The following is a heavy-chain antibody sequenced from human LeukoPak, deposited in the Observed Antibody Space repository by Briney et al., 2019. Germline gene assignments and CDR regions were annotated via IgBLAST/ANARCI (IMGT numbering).Heavy chain of an antibody. V-gene: IGHV1-18*01. CDR1: GYTFTSYG. CDR3: ARDHPYYDFWSGYSYMDV. J-gene: IGHJ6*03. CDR2: ISAYNGNT. Sequence: GASVKVSCKASGYTFTSYGISWVRQAPGQGLEWMGWISAYNGNTNYAQKLQGRATMTTDTSTSTAYMELRSLRSDDTAVYYCARDHPYYDFWSGYSYMDVWGKGTTVTVSS. D-gene: IGHD3-3*01.